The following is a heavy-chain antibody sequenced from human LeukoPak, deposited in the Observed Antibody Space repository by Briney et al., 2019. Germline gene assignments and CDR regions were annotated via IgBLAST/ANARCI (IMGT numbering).Heavy chain of an antibody. V-gene: IGHV1-69*13. CDR2: IIPIFGTA. D-gene: IGHD3-22*01. CDR3: ARDAAIFDSSGYYYLW. Sequence: TVKVSCKASGGTFSRYTISWVRQAPGQGPEWMGGIIPIFGTANYAQKFQGRVTITADESTSTAYMELRSLRSEDTAVYYCARDAAIFDSSGYYYLWWGQGTLVTVSS. CDR1: GGTFSRYT. J-gene: IGHJ4*02.